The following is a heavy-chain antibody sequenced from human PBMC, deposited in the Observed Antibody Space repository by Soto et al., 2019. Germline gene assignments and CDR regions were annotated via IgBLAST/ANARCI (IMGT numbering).Heavy chain of an antibody. Sequence: ASVRVSCKASGYSFTSYGISWVRQAPGQGLEWMGWISPYNGNTKYAQNFQGRVTMTTDTSTYTAYMEMRSLRSDDPAVYYCARDFGSDLSAPGAGFDYWGQGTLGTVSS. D-gene: IGHD3-3*01. V-gene: IGHV1-18*04. J-gene: IGHJ4*02. CDR3: ARDFGSDLSAPGAGFDY. CDR1: GYSFTSYG. CDR2: ISPYNGNT.